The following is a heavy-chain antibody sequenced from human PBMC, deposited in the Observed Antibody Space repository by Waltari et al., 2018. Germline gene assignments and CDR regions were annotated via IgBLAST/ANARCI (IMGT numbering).Heavy chain of an antibody. D-gene: IGHD4-17*01. CDR3: AKRSTVTQYYYYYYGMDV. V-gene: IGHV3-23*01. Sequence: EVQLLESGGGLVQPGGSLRLSCAASGFTFSSYAMSWVRQAPGKGLEWVSAISCRGGSTYYADSVKGRFTISRDNSKNTLYLQMNSLRAEDTAVYYCAKRSTVTQYYYYYYGMDVWGQGTTVTVSS. J-gene: IGHJ6*02. CDR1: GFTFSSYA. CDR2: ISCRGGST.